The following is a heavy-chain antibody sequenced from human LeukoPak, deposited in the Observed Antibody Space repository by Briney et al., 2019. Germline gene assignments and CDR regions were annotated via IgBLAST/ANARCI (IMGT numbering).Heavy chain of an antibody. CDR1: GGSMRNYY. V-gene: IGHV4-59*01. CDR2: ISHSGST. Sequence: PSETLSLTCNVSGGSMRNYYWSWIRQPPGKGLEWIGYISHSGSTKYNPSLKSRVTISVDTSKNQFSLKVRSVTAADTAVYYCARSGGNGELYYYYMDVWGKGTTVTISS. CDR3: ARSGGNGELYYYYMDV. J-gene: IGHJ6*03. D-gene: IGHD1-26*01.